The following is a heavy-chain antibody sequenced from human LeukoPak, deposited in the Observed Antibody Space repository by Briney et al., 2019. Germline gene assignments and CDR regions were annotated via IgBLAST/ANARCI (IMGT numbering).Heavy chain of an antibody. CDR2: IKQDVNGR. CDR3: ARSGSGYDY. V-gene: IGHV3-7*01. Sequence: GGSLRLSCAASGFAFSGYSMSWVRQAPGKGLECVAHIKQDVNGRYYVDSVKGRFTISRDNTKSSLYLQMNSLRVEDTALYYCARSGSGYDYWGQGALVTVSS. CDR1: GFAFSGYS. D-gene: IGHD3-10*01. J-gene: IGHJ4*02.